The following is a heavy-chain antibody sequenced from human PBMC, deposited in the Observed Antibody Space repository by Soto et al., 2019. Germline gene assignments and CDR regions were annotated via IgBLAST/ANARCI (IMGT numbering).Heavy chain of an antibody. CDR2: ISAYNGNT. Sequence: ASVKVSCKASGYTFTSYGISWVRQVPGQGLEWMGWISAYNGNTNYAQKLQGRVTMTTDTSTSTAYMELRSLRSDDTAVHYCARYCSGGSCYSHYYYGMDVWGQGTTVTVSS. CDR3: ARYCSGGSCYSHYYYGMDV. CDR1: GYTFTSYG. D-gene: IGHD2-15*01. V-gene: IGHV1-18*01. J-gene: IGHJ6*02.